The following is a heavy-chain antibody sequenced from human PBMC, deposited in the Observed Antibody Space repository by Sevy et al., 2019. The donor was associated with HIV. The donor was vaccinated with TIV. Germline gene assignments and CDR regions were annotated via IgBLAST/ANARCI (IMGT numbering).Heavy chain of an antibody. CDR1: GFTFSSYS. CDR3: ARARGERRDGYNLAPDY. Sequence: GESLKISCAASGFTFSSYSMNWVRQAPGKGLEWVSSISSSSSYIYYADSVKGRFTISRDNAKNSLYLQMNSLRAEDTAVYYCARARGERRDGYNLAPDYWGQGTLVTVSS. J-gene: IGHJ4*02. V-gene: IGHV3-21*01. D-gene: IGHD5-12*01. CDR2: ISSSSSYI.